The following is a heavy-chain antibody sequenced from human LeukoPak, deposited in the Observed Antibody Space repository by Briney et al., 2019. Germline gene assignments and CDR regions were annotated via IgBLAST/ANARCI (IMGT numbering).Heavy chain of an antibody. V-gene: IGHV3-7*01. CDR1: GFTFSSYW. CDR2: IKQDGSEK. CDR3: ARDDTVTTRVGFID. J-gene: IGHJ4*02. Sequence: PGGSLRLSCAASGFTFSSYWMSWVRQAPGKGLEWVANIKQDGSEKYYVDSVEGRFTISRDNTKNSLYLQMNSLRVEDTAVYYCARDDTVTTRVGFIDWGQGTLVTVSS. D-gene: IGHD4-17*01.